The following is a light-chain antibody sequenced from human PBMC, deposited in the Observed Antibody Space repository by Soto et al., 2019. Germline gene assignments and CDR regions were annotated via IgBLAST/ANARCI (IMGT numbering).Light chain of an antibody. CDR1: SNDVGAYNY. Sequence: QSALTQPASVSGSPGQSITLSCTGTSNDVGAYNYVSWYQQHPGSAPKLIIYEVSNRPSGVSKRFSGSKSGNTASLTISGLRAEDEADYYCSSFSDTSPLWVFGGGTKLTVL. V-gene: IGLV2-14*01. CDR3: SSFSDTSPLWV. CDR2: EVS. J-gene: IGLJ3*02.